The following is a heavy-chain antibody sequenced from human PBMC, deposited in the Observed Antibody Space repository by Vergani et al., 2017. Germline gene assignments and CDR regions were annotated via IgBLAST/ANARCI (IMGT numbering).Heavy chain of an antibody. J-gene: IGHJ6*02. D-gene: IGHD2/OR15-2a*01. Sequence: QVQLVESGGGVVQPGRSLRLSCAASGFTFSSYAMHWVRQAPGKGLEWVAVISYDGSNKYYADSMKGRFTISRDNSKNTQYLQMNSLRAEDTAVYYCARDYFRRVPIYYGMDVWGQGTTVTVSS. CDR1: GFTFSSYA. CDR2: ISYDGSNK. CDR3: ARDYFRRVPIYYGMDV. V-gene: IGHV3-30-3*01.